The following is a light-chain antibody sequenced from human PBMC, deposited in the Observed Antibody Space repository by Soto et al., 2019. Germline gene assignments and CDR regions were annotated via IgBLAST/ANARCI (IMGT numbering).Light chain of an antibody. CDR1: SSDVGGYDY. CDR3: SSYASSTPYV. Sequence: SALTQPASVSGSPGQSITISCTGTSSDVGGYDYVSWYQQHPGKAPKLMIYDVTHRPSGVSNRFSGSKSDNTASLTISGLQAEDEASYYCSSYASSTPYVFGSGTKLTVL. V-gene: IGLV2-14*01. J-gene: IGLJ1*01. CDR2: DVT.